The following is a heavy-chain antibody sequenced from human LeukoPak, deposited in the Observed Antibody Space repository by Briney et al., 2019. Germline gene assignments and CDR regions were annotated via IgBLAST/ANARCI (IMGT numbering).Heavy chain of an antibody. V-gene: IGHV4-31*03. CDR2: IYYSGST. J-gene: IGHJ4*02. CDR3: ARSREMGTTYDY. Sequence: PSETLSLTCTVSGGSISSGGYYWSWIRQHPGKGLEWIGYIYYSGSTYYNPSLKSRVTISVDTSKNQFSLKLSSVTAADTAVYYCARSREMGTTYDYWGQGTLVTVSS. CDR1: GGSISSGGYY. D-gene: IGHD5-24*01.